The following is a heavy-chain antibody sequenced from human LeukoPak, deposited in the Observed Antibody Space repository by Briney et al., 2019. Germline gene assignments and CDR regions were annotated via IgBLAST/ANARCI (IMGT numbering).Heavy chain of an antibody. V-gene: IGHV4-4*02. CDR3: ARVAWIPIGGVIVTAFDY. J-gene: IGHJ4*02. CDR1: GFTFSSYAM. Sequence: GSLRLSCAASGFTFSSYAMSWVRQSPGKGLEWIGEIHHSGDTDYNSSLKSRVTISLDKSKTQFSLTLNSVTAADTAVYYCARVAWIPIGGVIVTAFDYWGQGTLVTVSS. D-gene: IGHD3-16*02. CDR2: IHHSGDT.